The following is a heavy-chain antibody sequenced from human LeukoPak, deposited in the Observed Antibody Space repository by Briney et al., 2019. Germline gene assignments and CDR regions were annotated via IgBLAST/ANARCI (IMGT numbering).Heavy chain of an antibody. D-gene: IGHD2-2*01. J-gene: IGHJ4*01. Sequence: PSETLSLTCAVSGDSLSSGGYSWSWIRQPPEKGLEWIGFIHHSGSTYYNPSLKSRVTLSLDTSENHFSLHLSSLTAADTAVYYCARGPRYQLLAFDFWGQGTQVTVSS. CDR2: IHHSGST. CDR1: GDSLSSGGYS. CDR3: ARGPRYQLLAFDF. V-gene: IGHV4-30-2*01.